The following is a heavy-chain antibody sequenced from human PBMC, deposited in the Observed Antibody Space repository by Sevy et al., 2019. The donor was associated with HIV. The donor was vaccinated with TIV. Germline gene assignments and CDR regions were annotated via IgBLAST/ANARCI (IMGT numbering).Heavy chain of an antibody. Sequence: GGSLRLSCTASGFAIDSYSMNWVRQAPGKGQEWLSSISGSSSHILYADSVKGRFTISRDNARNSVYLRMNSLRAEDTALYFCARDPTDDSGYSQGMDAWGQGTTVTVSS. CDR2: ISGSSSHI. CDR1: GFAIDSYS. D-gene: IGHD3-22*01. J-gene: IGHJ6*02. CDR3: ARDPTDDSGYSQGMDA. V-gene: IGHV3-21*01.